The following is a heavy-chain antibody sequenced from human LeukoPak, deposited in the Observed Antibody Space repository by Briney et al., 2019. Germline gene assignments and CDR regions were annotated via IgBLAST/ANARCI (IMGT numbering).Heavy chain of an antibody. Sequence: SETLSLTCTVSGGSISSGGYYWSWIRQHPGKGLEWIGYIYYSGTTYYNASLKSRVTISLDTPKNQFSLKLSSVTAADTAVYYCARRLGYSYPFDCWGQGTLVSVSS. CDR3: ARRLGYSYPFDC. V-gene: IGHV4-31*03. CDR1: GGSISSGGYY. D-gene: IGHD5-18*01. CDR2: IYYSGTT. J-gene: IGHJ4*02.